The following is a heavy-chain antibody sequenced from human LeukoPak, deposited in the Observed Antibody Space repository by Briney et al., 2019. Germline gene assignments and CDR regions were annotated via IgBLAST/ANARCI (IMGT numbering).Heavy chain of an antibody. D-gene: IGHD6-19*01. J-gene: IGHJ4*02. V-gene: IGHV4-34*01. CDR2: INHSGST. CDR1: GGSFSGYY. Sequence: SETLSLTCAVYGGSFSGYYWSWIRQPPGKGLEWIGEINHSGSTNYNPSLKSRVTISVDTSKNQFSLKLSSVTAADTAVYYCARLGSGWYYFDYWGQGTLVTVSS. CDR3: ARLGSGWYYFDY.